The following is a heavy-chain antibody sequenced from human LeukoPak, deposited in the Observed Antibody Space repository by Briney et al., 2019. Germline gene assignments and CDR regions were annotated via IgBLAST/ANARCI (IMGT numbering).Heavy chain of an antibody. CDR3: ARVRSCSGGSXYSIDF. V-gene: IGHV4-30-4*01. Sequence: ASQTLSLTCTVSGGSISSGDYYWSWIRQSPGKGLEWIGYIYYSGSTYYNPSLKSRFTISVDTSKNQFSLKLSSVTAADTAVYYCARVRSCSGGSXYSIDFWGQGTLVTVSS. CDR2: IYYSGST. D-gene: IGHD2-15*01. CDR1: GGSISSGDYY. J-gene: IGHJ4*02.